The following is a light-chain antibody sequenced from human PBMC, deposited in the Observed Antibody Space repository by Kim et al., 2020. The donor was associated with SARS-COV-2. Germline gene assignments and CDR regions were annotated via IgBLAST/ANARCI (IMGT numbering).Light chain of an antibody. J-gene: IGKJ1*01. CDR1: ASVTSIS. Sequence: CPADRAPLSSRARASVTSISLAWYRQKPGQAPRLLIFGASPRASGIPDRFTGRGSGTDFPLTIGGLEPEDFAFYSGQYYGSSVWTFGEGTKVDIK. CDR3: QYYGSSVWT. CDR2: GAS. V-gene: IGKV3-20*01.